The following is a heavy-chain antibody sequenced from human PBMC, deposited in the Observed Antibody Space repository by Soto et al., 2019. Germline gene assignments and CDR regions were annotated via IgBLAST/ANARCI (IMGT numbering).Heavy chain of an antibody. CDR3: TTNLSNNASFDY. D-gene: IGHD2-2*01. J-gene: IGHJ4*02. CDR2: IKSKTDGETT. V-gene: IGHV3-15*01. Sequence: GGSLRLSCAASGFTFSNSWMNWVRQAPGKGLEWVGRIKSKTDGETTDYAAPVKGRITISRDDSKNKLYLQMNSLKTEDTAVYYCTTNLSNNASFDYWGQGTLVTVSS. CDR1: GFTFSNSW.